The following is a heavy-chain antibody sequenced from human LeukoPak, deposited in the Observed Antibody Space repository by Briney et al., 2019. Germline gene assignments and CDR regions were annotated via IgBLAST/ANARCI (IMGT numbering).Heavy chain of an antibody. Sequence: GASVKVSCKASGYTFTGYSIHWVRQAPGQGLEWMGWINPNTGGTNYAQKFQGRVTMTRDTSISTVYMELSSLRFDDTAVFYCARAPDYDYVWGTYRLGYWGQGTLVTASS. CDR3: ARAPDYDYVWGTYRLGY. D-gene: IGHD3-16*02. CDR2: INPNTGGT. V-gene: IGHV1-2*02. CDR1: GYTFTGYS. J-gene: IGHJ4*02.